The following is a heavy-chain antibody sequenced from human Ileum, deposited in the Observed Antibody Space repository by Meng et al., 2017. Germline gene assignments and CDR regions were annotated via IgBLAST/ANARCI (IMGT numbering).Heavy chain of an antibody. CDR1: GGSISSGGYY. J-gene: IGHJ4*02. D-gene: IGHD6-13*01. CDR2: IYYSRTT. Sequence: QVQLQESGPGLVKPSQTLSLTCTVSGGSISSGGYYWSWIRQHPGKGLEWIGYIYYSRTTYYNPSLKSRVTISVDTSKNQFSLKLSSVTAADTAVYYCAREPPAAAGTGADYWGQGTLVTVSS. V-gene: IGHV4-31*03. CDR3: AREPPAAAGTGADY.